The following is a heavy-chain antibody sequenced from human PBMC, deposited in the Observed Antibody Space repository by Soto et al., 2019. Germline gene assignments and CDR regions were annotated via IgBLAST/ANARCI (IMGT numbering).Heavy chain of an antibody. D-gene: IGHD2-2*01. J-gene: IGHJ4*02. CDR1: GYIFTSYG. CDR2: IRTYNGNT. CDR3: ARVSSTSSPVDY. V-gene: IGHV1-18*01. Sequence: ASVKVSCKASGYIFTSYGISWARQAPGQGLEWMGWIRTYNGNTNYAQKFQGRVTMTTDTSTNTAYMELRSLISDDTAVYYCARVSSTSSPVDYWGQGTLVTVSS.